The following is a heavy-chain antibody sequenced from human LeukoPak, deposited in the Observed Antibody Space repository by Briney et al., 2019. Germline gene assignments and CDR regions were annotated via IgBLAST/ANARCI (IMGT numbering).Heavy chain of an antibody. Sequence: PGGSLRLSCAASGFTFSTYAMHWVRQAPGKGLEWVAVISDDGSKKYYSDSVKGRLTISRDNSKNTVYLQMNSLRAEDTAMYYCARDRFLGRPDYGDFVGCLCDYWGQGTVVTVSS. D-gene: IGHD4-17*01. CDR1: GFTFSTYA. J-gene: IGHJ4*02. CDR3: ARDRFLGRPDYGDFVGCLCDY. V-gene: IGHV3-30*04. CDR2: ISDDGSKK.